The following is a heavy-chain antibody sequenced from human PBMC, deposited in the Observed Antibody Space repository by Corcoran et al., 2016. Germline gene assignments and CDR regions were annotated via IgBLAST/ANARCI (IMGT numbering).Heavy chain of an antibody. J-gene: IGHJ3*02. CDR2: TYYRSKWYN. V-gene: IGHV6-1*01. CDR1: GDSVSSNSST. CDR3: ARILDGWGVFDI. Sequence: QVQLQQSGPGLVKPSQTLSLTCAISGDSVSSNSSTWNWIRQSQSRGLEWLGRTYYRSKWYNDYPLSVQSRITINPDTSKNQFSLQLNSVTPEDTAVYYCARILDGWGVFDIWGQGTMVTVSS. D-gene: IGHD2-8*01.